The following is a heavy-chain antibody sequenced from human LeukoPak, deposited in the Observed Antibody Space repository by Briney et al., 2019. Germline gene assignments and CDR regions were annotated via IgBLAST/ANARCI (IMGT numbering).Heavy chain of an antibody. CDR2: IDPNSGVT. D-gene: IGHD3-10*01. CDR3: ARDRYYGSGAFYNVFDY. Sequence: ASVKVSCKASGYTFTGYYMHWVRQAPGQGLEWMGRIDPNSGVTNYAQNFQGRVTVTRDTSISTAYMDLSRLRSDDTAVYYCARDRYYGSGAFYNVFDYWGQGTLVTVSS. CDR1: GYTFTGYY. J-gene: IGHJ4*02. V-gene: IGHV1-2*06.